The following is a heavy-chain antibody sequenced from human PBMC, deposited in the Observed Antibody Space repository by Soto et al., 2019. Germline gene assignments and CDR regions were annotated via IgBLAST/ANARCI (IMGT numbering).Heavy chain of an antibody. J-gene: IGHJ3*02. CDR3: PKQLTLMVYAIWRQAPKALVI. D-gene: IGHD2-8*01. V-gene: IGHV3-23*01. Sequence: PGGSLRLSCAASGFTFSSCAMSWVRQAPGKGLEWVSAISGSGGSTYYADSVKGRFTISRDNSKNTLYLQMNSLRAEDTAVYYYPKQLTLMVYAIWRQAPKALVIWGEGTMDTVSS. CDR2: ISGSGGST. CDR1: GFTFSSCA.